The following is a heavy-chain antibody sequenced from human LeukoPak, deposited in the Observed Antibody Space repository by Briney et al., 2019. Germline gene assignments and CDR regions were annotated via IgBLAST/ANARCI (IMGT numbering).Heavy chain of an antibody. J-gene: IGHJ6*02. CDR2: INHSGST. Sequence: TLSLTFAVSGGSFSGYYWSWIRQPPGQGLEWIGEINHSGSTNYNPSLKSRVTISVDTSKNQFSLKLSSVTAADTAVYYCARSGIRFGDNYYYYYGMDVWGQGTTVTVSS. CDR3: ARSGIRFGDNYYYYYGMDV. CDR1: GGSFSGYY. V-gene: IGHV4-34*01. D-gene: IGHD3-10*01.